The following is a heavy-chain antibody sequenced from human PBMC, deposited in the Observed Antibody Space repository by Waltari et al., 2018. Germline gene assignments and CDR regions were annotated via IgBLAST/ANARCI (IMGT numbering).Heavy chain of an antibody. CDR1: GYSISSGYY. D-gene: IGHD5-12*01. Sequence: QVQLQESGPGLVKPSETLSLTCAVSGYSISSGYYWGWIRQPPGKGLEWIGSIYHSGSTYYNPSLKSRVTISVDTSKNQFSLKLSSVTAADTAVYYCARRDGYMNYWGQGTLVTVSS. CDR2: IYHSGST. CDR3: ARRDGYMNY. J-gene: IGHJ4*02. V-gene: IGHV4-38-2*01.